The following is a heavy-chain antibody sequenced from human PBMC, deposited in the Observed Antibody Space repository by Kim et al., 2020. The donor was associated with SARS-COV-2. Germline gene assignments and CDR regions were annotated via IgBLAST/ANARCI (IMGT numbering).Heavy chain of an antibody. Sequence: GGSLRLSCVASGFTSSNYGMHWVRQAPGKGLEWVAVISYDGSNKYYTDSVRGRFTISRDNSKNTMYLQMSNLRAEDAAVYYCAKDIPPYRTYYDIMAGYYMGDAFDGRGQGTMVTVSS. J-gene: IGHJ3*01. CDR3: AKDIPPYRTYYDIMAGYYMGDAFDG. D-gene: IGHD3-9*01. CDR2: ISYDGSNK. CDR1: GFTSSNYG. V-gene: IGHV3-30*18.